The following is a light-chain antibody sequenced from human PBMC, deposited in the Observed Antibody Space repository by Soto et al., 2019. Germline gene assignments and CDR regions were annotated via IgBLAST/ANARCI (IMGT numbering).Light chain of an antibody. V-gene: IGLV2-8*01. CDR2: EVT. CDR3: QVWDTSRDHWV. J-gene: IGLJ3*02. Sequence: QSALTQPPSASGSPGQSVTISCTGTSSDVGGYNFVSWYQQHPGKAPKFMIYEVTKRPSGIPARISGSNSGNTATLTISSVGAGDEADYYCQVWDTSRDHWVFGGGTKLTVL. CDR1: SSDVGGYNF.